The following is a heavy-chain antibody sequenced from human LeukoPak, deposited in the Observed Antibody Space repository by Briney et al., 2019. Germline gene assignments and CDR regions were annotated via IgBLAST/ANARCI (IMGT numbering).Heavy chain of an antibody. J-gene: IGHJ3*02. CDR1: GGTFSSYA. V-gene: IGHV1-69*05. CDR3: AKPTNSDFWSGYADAFDI. CDR2: IIPIFGTA. D-gene: IGHD3-3*01. Sequence: SVKVSCKASGGTFSSYAISWVRQAPGQGLEWMGRIIPIFGTANYAQKFQGRVTITTDESTSTAYMELSSLRSEDTAVYYCAKPTNSDFWSGYADAFDIWGQGTMVTVSS.